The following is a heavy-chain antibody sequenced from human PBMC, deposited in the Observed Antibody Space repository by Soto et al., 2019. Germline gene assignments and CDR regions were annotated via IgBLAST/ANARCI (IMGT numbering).Heavy chain of an antibody. CDR3: ARWGTTGGLDV. D-gene: IGHD3-16*01. CDR2: TSYDGSDK. V-gene: IGHV3-30*19. CDR1: GFTFRSYV. Sequence: QVQLVESGGGVVQPGTSLRVSCVGSGFTFRSYVIHWVRQAPGKGLEWVALTSYDGSDKYYGDSVRGRFTISRDNSRNTVDLQMDSLRREDTARYYCARWGTTGGLDVGGQGTLVSVSS. J-gene: IGHJ1*01.